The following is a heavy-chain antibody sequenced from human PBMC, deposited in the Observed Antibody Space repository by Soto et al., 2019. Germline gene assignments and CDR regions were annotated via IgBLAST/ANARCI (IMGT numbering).Heavy chain of an antibody. V-gene: IGHV1-18*01. Sequence: GASVKVSCKASGYTFINYGIAWVRQAPGQGLEWMEWISANNGNTNYAQKFQGRVTMTTDTSTSTMYMELRSLRSDDTAVYYCARDGYFDYWGPGTLVTVSS. CDR2: ISANNGNT. J-gene: IGHJ4*02. CDR1: GYTFINYG. CDR3: ARDGYFDY.